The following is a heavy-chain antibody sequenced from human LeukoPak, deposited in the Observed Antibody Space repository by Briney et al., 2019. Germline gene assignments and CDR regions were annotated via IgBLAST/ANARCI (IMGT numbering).Heavy chain of an antibody. CDR1: GFTFSSYD. Sequence: GGSLRLSCAASGFTFSSYDMHWVRQATGKGLEWVSAIGTAGDTYYPGSVKGRFTISRENAKNSLYLQMNSLRAGDTAVYYCARDFDRYYLDYWGQGTLVTVSS. CDR2: IGTAGDT. CDR3: ARDFDRYYLDY. D-gene: IGHD3-9*01. J-gene: IGHJ4*02. V-gene: IGHV3-13*01.